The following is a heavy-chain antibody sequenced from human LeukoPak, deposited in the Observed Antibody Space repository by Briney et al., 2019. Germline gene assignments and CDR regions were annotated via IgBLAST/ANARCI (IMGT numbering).Heavy chain of an antibody. CDR1: GFTFSSYA. CDR2: ISSSSSTI. J-gene: IGHJ4*02. CDR3: ARVRDYGDYPPDY. D-gene: IGHD4-17*01. V-gene: IGHV3-48*01. Sequence: GGSLRLSCAASGFTFSSYAMNWVRQAPGKGLEWVSYISSSSSTIYYANSVKGRFTISRDNAKNSLYLQMNSLRAEDTAVYYCARVRDYGDYPPDYWGQGTLVTVSS.